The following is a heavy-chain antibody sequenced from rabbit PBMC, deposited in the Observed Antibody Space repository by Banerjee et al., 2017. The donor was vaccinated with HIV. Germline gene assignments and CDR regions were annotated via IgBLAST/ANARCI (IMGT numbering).Heavy chain of an antibody. D-gene: IGHD1-1*01. CDR3: ARDRSGYDL. Sequence: QQQLEGSGGGLVKPGGTLTLTCKVSGIDFSSYYYMCWVRQAPGKGLEWIACIFAGWSSSIYYASWAKGRFTISKTSSTTVTLQMTTLTVADTATYFCARDRSGYDLWGPGTLVTVS. V-gene: IGHV1S45*01. J-gene: IGHJ4*01. CDR1: GIDFSSYYY. CDR2: IFAGWSSSI.